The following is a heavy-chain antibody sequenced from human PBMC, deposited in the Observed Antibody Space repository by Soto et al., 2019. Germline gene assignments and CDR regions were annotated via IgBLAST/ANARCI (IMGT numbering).Heavy chain of an antibody. D-gene: IGHD1-7*01. CDR1: GCNFSNYA. V-gene: IGHV3-23*01. CDR3: AKAPQGTKSLTKLYYYYYYMDV. Sequence: PVRSQRLRYAASGCNFSNYAMSRVLQTPVKGLEWVSAISGSGGSTYYADSVKGRFTISRDNSKNTPYLQMNSLRAEDTAVYYCAKAPQGTKSLTKLYYYYYYMDVWGKGTTVIV. CDR2: ISGSGGST. J-gene: IGHJ6*03.